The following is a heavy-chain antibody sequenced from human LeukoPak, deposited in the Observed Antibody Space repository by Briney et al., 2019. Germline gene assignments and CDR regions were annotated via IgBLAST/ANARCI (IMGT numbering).Heavy chain of an antibody. J-gene: IGHJ4*02. CDR1: GGSISSYY. CDR3: ARVGRYCSSTSCIYFDY. V-gene: IGHV4-4*07. D-gene: IGHD2-2*01. Sequence: SETLSLTCTVSGGSISSYYWSWIRQPAGKGLEWIGRIYTSGSTNYNPSLKSRVTMSVDTSKNQFSLKLSSVTAADTAVYYCARVGRYCSSTSCIYFDYCGQGTLVTVS. CDR2: IYTSGST.